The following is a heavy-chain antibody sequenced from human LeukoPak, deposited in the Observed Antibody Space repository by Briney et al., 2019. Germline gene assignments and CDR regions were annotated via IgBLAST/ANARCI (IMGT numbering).Heavy chain of an antibody. J-gene: IGHJ5*02. V-gene: IGHV3-15*01. CDR1: GFTFNNAW. CDR3: TTDLSRLRFLEWLPANWFDP. CDR2: TKGKTDGGTT. D-gene: IGHD3-3*01. Sequence: GGSLRLSCAASGFTFNNAWMSWVRQAPGKGLEWVGRTKGKTDGGTTDYAAPVKGRFTISRDDSKNTLYLQMNSLKTEDTAVYYCTTDLSRLRFLEWLPANWFDPWGQGTLVTVSS.